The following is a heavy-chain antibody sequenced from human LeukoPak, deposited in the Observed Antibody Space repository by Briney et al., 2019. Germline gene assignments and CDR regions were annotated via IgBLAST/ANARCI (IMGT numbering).Heavy chain of an antibody. V-gene: IGHV1-58*02. Sequence: TSVNVSCKSSVFTFTSSTIHWVRQAGGQRLEGIGWIVVASGNTNYAQKFQERVIITRDMSTTTVYMELSSLRSADTAVYYCAGPAWLGEVTLDYWGQGTLVTVSS. D-gene: IGHD3-10*01. CDR2: IVVASGNT. CDR3: AGPAWLGEVTLDY. CDR1: VFTFTSST. J-gene: IGHJ4*02.